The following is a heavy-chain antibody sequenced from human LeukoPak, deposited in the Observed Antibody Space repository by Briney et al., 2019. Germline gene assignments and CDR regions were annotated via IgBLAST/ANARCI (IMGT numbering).Heavy chain of an antibody. Sequence: GGSLRLSCGASGFTFSDYILDWVRQAPGGGVEWVGRIRRGNNGYTTEYAASVNGRFIISRDDSRNSLYLHMNSLKSEDTAVYHCTRDGGDGGNSAFDIWGPGTMVTVSS. CDR3: TRDGGDGGNSAFDI. CDR2: IRRGNNGYTT. J-gene: IGHJ3*02. CDR1: GFTFSDYI. D-gene: IGHD4-23*01. V-gene: IGHV3-72*01.